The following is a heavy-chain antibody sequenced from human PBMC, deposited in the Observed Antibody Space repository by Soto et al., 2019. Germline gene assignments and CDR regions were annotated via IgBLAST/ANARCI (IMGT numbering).Heavy chain of an antibody. J-gene: IGHJ3*02. CDR2: INPATGAA. D-gene: IGHD3-3*01. Sequence: QLHLVQSGAVVKKPGASATVSCSASGYPVTAYYMHWVRQAPGRGLEWMGGINPATGAAKYTQTFQGRVTMPRDTSTSTVFMELRGLTSEDTAVFYCARGGGVGVAGSAAFDMWGQGTLVTVSS. V-gene: IGHV1-2*02. CDR3: ARGGGVGVAGSAAFDM. CDR1: GYPVTAYY.